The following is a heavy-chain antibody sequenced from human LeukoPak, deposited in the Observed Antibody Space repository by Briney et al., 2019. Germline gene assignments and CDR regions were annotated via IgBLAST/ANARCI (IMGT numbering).Heavy chain of an antibody. Sequence: SETLSLTCTVTGGSISSYYWSWIRQPPGKGLEWIGYIYYSRSTNYNPSLKSRVTISVDPSKNQFSLKSSSVTAADTAVYYCARPRTAMGLDAFNIWGQGTLVTVSS. CDR1: GGSISSYY. D-gene: IGHD5-18*01. J-gene: IGHJ3*02. CDR3: ARPRTAMGLDAFNI. V-gene: IGHV4-59*08. CDR2: IYYSRST.